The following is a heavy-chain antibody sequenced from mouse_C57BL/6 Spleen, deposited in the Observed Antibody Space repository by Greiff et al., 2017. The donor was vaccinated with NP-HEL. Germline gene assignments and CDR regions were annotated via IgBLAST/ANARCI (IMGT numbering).Heavy chain of an antibody. CDR2: IDPSDSYT. J-gene: IGHJ2*01. CDR1: GYTFTSYW. V-gene: IGHV1-69*01. D-gene: IGHD4-1*01. CDR3: ARRRDWAYFDY. Sequence: VQLQQSGAELVMPGASVKLSCKASGYTFTSYWMHWVKQRPGQGLEWIGEIDPSDSYTNYNQKFKGKSTLTVDKSSSTAYMQLSSLTSEDSAVYYCARRRDWAYFDYWGQGTTLTVSS.